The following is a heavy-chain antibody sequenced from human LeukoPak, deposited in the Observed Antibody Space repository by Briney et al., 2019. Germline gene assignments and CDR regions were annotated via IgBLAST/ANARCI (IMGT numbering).Heavy chain of an antibody. V-gene: IGHV3-30*04. CDR1: GFTFSSYE. D-gene: IGHD2-2*01. CDR2: ISYDGSNK. CDR3: ARGPAGGEYQLLGDY. Sequence: GGPLRLSCAASGFTFSSYEMNWVRQAPGKGLEWVAVISYDGSNKYYADSVKGRFTISRDNSKTTLYLQMNSLRAEDTAVYYCARGPAGGEYQLLGDYWGQGTLVTVSS. J-gene: IGHJ4*02.